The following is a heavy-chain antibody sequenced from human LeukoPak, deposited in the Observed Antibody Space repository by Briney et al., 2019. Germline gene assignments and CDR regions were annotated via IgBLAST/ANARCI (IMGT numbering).Heavy chain of an antibody. J-gene: IGHJ4*02. Sequence: GGSLRRSCAASGYTFSSFSINWVRQAPGKGLEWVSSISVRSNYIYYADSVRGRFTISRDDARDSLYLQMNSLRAEDTAVYYCVRFRRNSHTSGYYYYYDFWGQGTLVTVSS. CDR1: GYTFSSFS. V-gene: IGHV3-21*01. CDR2: ISVRSNYI. D-gene: IGHD3-22*01. CDR3: VRFRRNSHTSGYYYYYDF.